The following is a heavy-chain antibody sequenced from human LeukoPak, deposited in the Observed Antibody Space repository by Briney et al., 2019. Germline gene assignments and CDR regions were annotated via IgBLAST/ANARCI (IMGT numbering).Heavy chain of an antibody. Sequence: SETLSLTCTVSGASITDYHWNWIRQPPRKGVEWIGWSSNSGTTSTNPSLKRRVTISVDTSKNQFSLKLTSVTAADTAVYYCARRGYGDYWGQGTLVTVSS. CDR2: SSNSGTT. D-gene: IGHD5-12*01. J-gene: IGHJ4*02. V-gene: IGHV4-59*08. CDR3: ARRGYGDY. CDR1: GASITDYH.